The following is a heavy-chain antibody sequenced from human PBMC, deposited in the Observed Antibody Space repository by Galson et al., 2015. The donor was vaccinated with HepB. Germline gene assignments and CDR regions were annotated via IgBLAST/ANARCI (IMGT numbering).Heavy chain of an antibody. CDR1: GFTFSTYA. D-gene: IGHD6-19*01. V-gene: IGHV3-23*01. J-gene: IGHJ4*02. CDR3: AKDISTGRSGWYGDSDY. CDR2: VSGSASST. Sequence: SLRLSCAASGFTFSTYAMSWVRQASGKGLEWVSAVSGSASSTYYADSVKGRFTISRDNSKNTVYLQMNSLRVEDTAVYYCAKDISTGRSGWYGDSDYWGQGTLVTVSS.